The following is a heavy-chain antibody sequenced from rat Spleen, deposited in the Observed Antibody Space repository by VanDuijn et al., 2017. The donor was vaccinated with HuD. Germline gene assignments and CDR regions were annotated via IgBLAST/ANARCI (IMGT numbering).Heavy chain of an antibody. D-gene: IGHD1-11*01. CDR2: IWGNGNT. CDR3: VRHSDYGGYTDY. CDR1: GLSLSSYG. J-gene: IGHJ2*01. V-gene: IGHV2-13*01. Sequence: QVQLKESGPGLVQPSQTLSLTCTVSGLSLSSYGVIWFRQPPGKGLEWMGVIWGNGNTNYNSPLKSRLSISWDTSKSQVYLKMNSLQTEDTATYYCVRHSDYGGYTDYWGQGVMVTVSS.